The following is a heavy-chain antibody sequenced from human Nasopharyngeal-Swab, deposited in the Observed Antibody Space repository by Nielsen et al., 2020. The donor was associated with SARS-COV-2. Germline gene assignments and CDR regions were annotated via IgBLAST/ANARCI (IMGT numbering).Heavy chain of an antibody. CDR3: ARCSGGSIVLYYFDY. CDR1: GGSFNGYY. J-gene: IGHJ4*02. D-gene: IGHD2-15*01. Sequence: SETLSLTCAVYGGSFNGYYWSWIPPPPGKGLEWIGEINHSGSTNYNPSLKSRVTISVDTSKNQFSLKLSSVTAADTAVYYCARCSGGSIVLYYFDYWGQGTLVTVSS. CDR2: INHSGST. V-gene: IGHV4-34*01.